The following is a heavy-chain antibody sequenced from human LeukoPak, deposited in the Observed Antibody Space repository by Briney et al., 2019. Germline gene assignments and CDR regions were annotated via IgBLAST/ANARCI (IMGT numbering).Heavy chain of an antibody. CDR3: ARHSGLYSDFYFDY. CDR2: ISDSGST. D-gene: IGHD1-26*01. CDR1: GDSFSSYY. J-gene: IGHJ4*01. Sequence: SETLSLTCTVSGDSFSSYYWSWIRQSPGKGLEWIAYISDSGSTNHNPSLKSRVTISVDTSKKQLSLKLSSVTAADTAVYYCARHSGLYSDFYFDYWGQGNPGHRLL. V-gene: IGHV4-59*08.